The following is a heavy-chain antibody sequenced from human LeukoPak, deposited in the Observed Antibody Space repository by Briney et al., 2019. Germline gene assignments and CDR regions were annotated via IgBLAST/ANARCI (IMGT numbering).Heavy chain of an antibody. CDR3: AKVRYDFWSGYYCH. V-gene: IGHV3-23*01. CDR1: GFTFSSSA. J-gene: IGHJ4*02. Sequence: QPGGSLRLSCAAPGFTFSSSAMSWVRQAPGKGLEWVSAISNNGGYTYYADSVQGRFTISRDNSKSTLCLQMNSLRAEDTAVYYCAKVRYDFWSGYYCHWGQGTLVTVSS. CDR2: ISNNGGYT. D-gene: IGHD3-3*01.